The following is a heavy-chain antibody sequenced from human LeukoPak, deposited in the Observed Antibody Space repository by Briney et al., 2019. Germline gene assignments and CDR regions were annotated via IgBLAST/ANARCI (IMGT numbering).Heavy chain of an antibody. J-gene: IGHJ4*02. CDR2: INHSGRT. Sequence: GSLRLSCAASRFTFSNYSMNWIRQPPGKGLEWIGEINHSGRTNYNPSLKSRVTISVDTSKKQFSLKLSSVTAADTAVYYCARGVDYYGVWGQGTLVTVSS. D-gene: IGHD3-10*01. CDR1: RFTFSNYS. V-gene: IGHV4-34*01. CDR3: ARGVDYYGV.